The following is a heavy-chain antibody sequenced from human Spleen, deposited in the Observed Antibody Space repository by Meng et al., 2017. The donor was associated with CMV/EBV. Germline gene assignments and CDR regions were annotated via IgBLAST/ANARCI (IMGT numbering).Heavy chain of an antibody. CDR1: GGSINSGAYY. CDR3: ARGMGFGELFDY. V-gene: IGHV4-31*03. Sequence: TLSLTCTVSGGSINSGAYYWSWIRQHPGKGLEWIGYIYYNGNPQYNPSLKSRLIISVDSSKNQFSLKLSSVTAADTAVYFCARGMGFGELFDYWGQGTLVTVSS. J-gene: IGHJ4*02. D-gene: IGHD3-10*01. CDR2: IYYNGNP.